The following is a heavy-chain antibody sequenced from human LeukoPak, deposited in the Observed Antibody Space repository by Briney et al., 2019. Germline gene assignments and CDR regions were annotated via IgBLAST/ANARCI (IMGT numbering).Heavy chain of an antibody. CDR1: GVSFSSHA. CDR2: IKQDGSER. D-gene: IGHD3-3*01. J-gene: IGHJ6*02. CDR3: AREVHDFWSGYGMDV. V-gene: IGHV3-7*01. Sequence: PGGSLRLSCAASGVSFSSHAMHWVRQAPGKGLEWVANIKQDGSERYYVDSVKGRFTISRDNAKNSLYLQMNSLRAEDTAVYYCAREVHDFWSGYGMDVWGQGTTVTVSS.